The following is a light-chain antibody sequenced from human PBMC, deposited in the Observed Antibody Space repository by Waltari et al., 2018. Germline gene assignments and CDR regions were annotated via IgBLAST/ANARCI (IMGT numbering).Light chain of an antibody. CDR1: SSDVGSYNL. CDR2: EGS. Sequence: QSALTQPASVSGSPGPSITISCTGTSSDVGSYNLLSWYQQHPGKAPKLMIYEGSKRPSGVSNRFSGSKSGNTASLTISGLQAEDEADYYCCSYTAGSTWVFGGGTKLTVL. J-gene: IGLJ3*02. CDR3: CSYTAGSTWV. V-gene: IGLV2-23*01.